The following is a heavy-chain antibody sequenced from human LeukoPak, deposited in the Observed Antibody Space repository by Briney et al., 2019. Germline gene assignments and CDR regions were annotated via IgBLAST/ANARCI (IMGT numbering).Heavy chain of an antibody. CDR1: GFTFSHVW. Sequence: GGSLRLSCAASGFTFSHVWMSWVRQAPGKGLEWVARIKTKIDGGTTDYAAPVKSRFTISRDDSKNTLYLQINSLKTEDTAVYYCTTESYCSNSSCPGTFDFWGQGTLVSVSS. J-gene: IGHJ4*02. D-gene: IGHD2-2*01. CDR2: IKTKIDGGTT. CDR3: TTESYCSNSSCPGTFDF. V-gene: IGHV3-15*01.